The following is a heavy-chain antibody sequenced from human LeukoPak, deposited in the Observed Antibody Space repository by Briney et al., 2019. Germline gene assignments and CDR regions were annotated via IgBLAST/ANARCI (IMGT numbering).Heavy chain of an antibody. V-gene: IGHV4-4*02. CDR2: VHPSEGT. CDR3: ARESPAMATFDY. J-gene: IGHJ4*02. D-gene: IGHD5-18*01. CDR1: GGSVSHSNW. Sequence: SETLSLTCAVSGGSVSHSNWWTWVRQSPGKGLEWIGEVHPSEGTNYNPSLKSRVTISLDKSKNQFSLKLSSVTAADTAVYYCARESPAMATFDYWGQGTLVTVSS.